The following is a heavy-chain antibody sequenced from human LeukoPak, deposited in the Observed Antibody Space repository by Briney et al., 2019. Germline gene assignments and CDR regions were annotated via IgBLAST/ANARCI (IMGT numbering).Heavy chain of an antibody. CDR2: IYSDGKT. J-gene: IGHJ4*02. CDR1: GLSVSGNY. CDR3: TYGDYPLTY. V-gene: IGHV3-66*01. Sequence: GGSLRLSCTASGLSVSGNYWHWVRQAPGKALEWVSIIYSDGKTLYTKSVKGRFTFSRDKSKNTFYLQMNSLRAEDTAVYFCTYGDYPLTYWGQGTLVTVSS. D-gene: IGHD4-17*01.